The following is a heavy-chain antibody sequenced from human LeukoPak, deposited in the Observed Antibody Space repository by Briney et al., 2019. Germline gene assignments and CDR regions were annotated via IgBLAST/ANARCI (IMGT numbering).Heavy chain of an antibody. CDR2: ISHDGSNK. CDR1: GFTFSSYA. D-gene: IGHD3-10*01. J-gene: IGHJ6*02. V-gene: IGHV3-30-3*01. CDR3: ARDRMVRGPDYYYGMDV. Sequence: PGRSLRLSCAASGFTFSSYAMHWVRQAPGKGLEWVAVISHDGSNKYYADSVKGRFTISRDNSKNTLYLQMNSLRAEDTAVYYCARDRMVRGPDYYYGMDVWGQGTTVTVSS.